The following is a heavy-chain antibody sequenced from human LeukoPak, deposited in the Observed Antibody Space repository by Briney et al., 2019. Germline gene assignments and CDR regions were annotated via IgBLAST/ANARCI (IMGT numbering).Heavy chain of an antibody. D-gene: IGHD3-22*01. CDR3: AREKDYYDSSGYFDY. CDR1: GGSISSYY. J-gene: IGHJ4*02. V-gene: IGHV4-59*01. Sequence: SETLSLTCTVSGGSISSYYWSWIRQPPGKGLEWIGYIYYSGSTNYNPSLKSRVTISVDTSKNQFSLKLSSVTAADTAVYYCAREKDYYDSSGYFDYWGQGTLVTVSS. CDR2: IYYSGST.